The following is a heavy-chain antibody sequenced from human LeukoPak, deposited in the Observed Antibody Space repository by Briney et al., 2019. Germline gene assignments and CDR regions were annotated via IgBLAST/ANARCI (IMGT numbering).Heavy chain of an antibody. D-gene: IGHD3-22*01. CDR2: ISYDGSNK. Sequence: QPGGSLRLSCAASGFTFGSYAIHWVRQAPGKGLEWVALISYDGSNKYYADSVKGRFTISRDNSKNTLYLQMNSLRPEDTAVYFCARDRGLYDISGYYCWGQGTLVTVSS. J-gene: IGHJ4*02. V-gene: IGHV3-30*01. CDR3: ARDRGLYDISGYYC. CDR1: GFTFGSYA.